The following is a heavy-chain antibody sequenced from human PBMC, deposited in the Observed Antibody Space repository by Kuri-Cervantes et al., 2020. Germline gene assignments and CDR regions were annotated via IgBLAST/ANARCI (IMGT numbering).Heavy chain of an antibody. D-gene: IGHD6-6*01. Sequence: SVKVSCKASGHTFTSYYMHWVRQAPGQGLEWMGGIIPIFGTANYAQKFQGRVTITADKSTSTAYMELSSLRSEDTAVYYCAREGGFEYSSSSRYFDYWGQGTLVTVSS. J-gene: IGHJ4*02. CDR1: GHTFTSYY. CDR3: AREGGFEYSSSSRYFDY. CDR2: IIPIFGTA. V-gene: IGHV1-69*06.